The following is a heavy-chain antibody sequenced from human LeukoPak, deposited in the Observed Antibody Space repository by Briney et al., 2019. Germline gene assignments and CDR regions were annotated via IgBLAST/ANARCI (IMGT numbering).Heavy chain of an antibody. V-gene: IGHV4-39*01. J-gene: IGHJ4*01. CDR1: GGSISSSNFY. D-gene: IGHD3-9*01. CDR2: IYYDTST. CDR3: ASRYYDLLTGYGVHY. Sequence: PSETLSLTCTVSGGSISSSNFYWGCIRQPPGKGLEWIGNIYYDTSTYYNPSLKSRVTISVDTSKNQFSLKLSSVTAADTAVYYCASRYYDLLTGYGVHYWGQGTLVTVSS.